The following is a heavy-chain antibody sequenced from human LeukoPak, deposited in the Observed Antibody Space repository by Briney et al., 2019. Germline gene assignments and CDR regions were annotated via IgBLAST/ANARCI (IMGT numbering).Heavy chain of an antibody. CDR2: IIPFFGTT. V-gene: IGHV1-69*06. Sequence: RASVKVSCKASGGTFSSYAFSWVRQAPGQGLEWMAGIIPFFGTTNYAQKFQGRVTITADKSTSTAYMELSSLGSEDTAVYYCARGDVDTAMVYRYWGQGTLVTVSS. CDR3: ARGDVDTAMVYRY. J-gene: IGHJ4*02. D-gene: IGHD5-18*01. CDR1: GGTFSSYA.